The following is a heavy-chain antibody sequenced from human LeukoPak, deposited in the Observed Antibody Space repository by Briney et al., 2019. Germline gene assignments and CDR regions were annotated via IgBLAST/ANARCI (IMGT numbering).Heavy chain of an antibody. D-gene: IGHD2-2*01. CDR1: GFTFSSYA. CDR2: ISGSGGST. Sequence: GGSLRLSCAASGFTFSSYAMSWVRQAPGKGLEWVSAISGSGGSTYYADSVKGRFTISRDNSKNTLYLQMNSLRAEDTAVYYCAKDPSIPHIVVVPAAIRKGYWGQGTLVTVSS. CDR3: AKDPSIPHIVVVPAAIRKGY. J-gene: IGHJ4*02. V-gene: IGHV3-23*01.